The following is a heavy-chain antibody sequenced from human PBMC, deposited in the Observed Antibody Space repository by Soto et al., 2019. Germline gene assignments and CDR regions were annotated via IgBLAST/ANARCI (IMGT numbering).Heavy chain of an antibody. D-gene: IGHD2-2*01. Sequence: VSVKLSCKASGYTFTSYYMHLVRQAPRQGLEWMGIINPSGGSTSYAQKFQGRVTMTRDTSTSTVYMELSSLRSEDTAVYYCARDLLDVVVPAALDDAFDIWGQGTMVTVSS. CDR3: ARDLLDVVVPAALDDAFDI. V-gene: IGHV1-46*03. CDR1: GYTFTSYY. J-gene: IGHJ3*02. CDR2: INPSGGST.